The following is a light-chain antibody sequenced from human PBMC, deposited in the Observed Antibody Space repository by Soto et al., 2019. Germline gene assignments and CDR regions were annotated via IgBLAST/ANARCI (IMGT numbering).Light chain of an antibody. J-gene: IGKJ1*01. CDR2: GAS. Sequence: IVMTQSPATLSVSPGQRATLSCRASQSITSNLAWYQQKPGQAPRLLIYGASSRATGTPDRFSGSGSGTEFTLTISSLESEDCAFYYGQQYKNWPRTFGQGTKVEIK. CDR1: QSITSN. V-gene: IGKV3D-15*01. CDR3: QQYKNWPRT.